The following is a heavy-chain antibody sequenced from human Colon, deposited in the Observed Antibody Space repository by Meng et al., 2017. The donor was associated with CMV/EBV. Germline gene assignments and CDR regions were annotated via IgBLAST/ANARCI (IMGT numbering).Heavy chain of an antibody. CDR3: AREVVVVPAAIDWFDP. D-gene: IGHD2-2*02. V-gene: IGHV3-7*01. Sequence: GGSLRLSCAASGFTFSSYWMSWVRQAPGKGLEWVANIKQDGSEKYYVDSVKGRFTISRDNAKNSLYLQMNSLRAEDTAVYYCAREVVVVPAAIDWFDPWGQGTLV. J-gene: IGHJ5*02. CDR1: GFTFSSYW. CDR2: IKQDGSEK.